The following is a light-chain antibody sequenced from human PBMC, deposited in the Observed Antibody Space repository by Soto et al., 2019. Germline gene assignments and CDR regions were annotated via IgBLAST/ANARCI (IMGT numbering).Light chain of an antibody. V-gene: IGKV1-39*01. J-gene: IGKJ4*01. CDR1: QSISNF. CDR2: AAS. Sequence: DIQMTQSPSSLSASLGDRVTITCRASQSISNFLNWCQHKPGKAPKVLISAASTLRSGVPSRFSGSGSGTDFTLTISSLQPDDSATYYCQQYHNSVLTFGGGTTVEIK. CDR3: QQYHNSVLT.